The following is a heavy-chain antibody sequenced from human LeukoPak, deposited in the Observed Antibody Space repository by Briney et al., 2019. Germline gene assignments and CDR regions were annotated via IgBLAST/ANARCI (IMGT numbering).Heavy chain of an antibody. Sequence: GGSLRLSCAASGFTFSRSSMNWVRQAPGKDLEWVSCISGSSSYIYYADSVKGRFTISRDNAKNSLYLQINSLRVEDTALYFCTRDLYRRQHLGLIDSWGQGTLVTVSS. CDR3: TRDLYRRQHLGLIDS. CDR1: GFTFSRSS. CDR2: ISGSSSYI. V-gene: IGHV3-21*01. D-gene: IGHD2-8*01. J-gene: IGHJ4*02.